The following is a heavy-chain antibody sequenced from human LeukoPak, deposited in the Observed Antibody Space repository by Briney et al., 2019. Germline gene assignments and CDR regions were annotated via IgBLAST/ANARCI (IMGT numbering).Heavy chain of an antibody. CDR3: ARDVARYYDSSGYFNY. Sequence: GGSLRLSCAASGFTFSDYYMSWIRQAPGKGLEWVSYISSSSSYTNYADSVKGRFTISRDNAKNSLYLQMNSLRAEDTAVYYCARDVARYYDSSGYFNYWGQGTLVTVSS. V-gene: IGHV3-11*06. CDR2: ISSSSSYT. J-gene: IGHJ4*02. CDR1: GFTFSDYY. D-gene: IGHD3-22*01.